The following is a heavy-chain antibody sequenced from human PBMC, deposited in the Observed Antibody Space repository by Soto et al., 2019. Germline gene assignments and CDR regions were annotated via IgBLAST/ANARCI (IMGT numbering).Heavy chain of an antibody. J-gene: IGHJ6*03. D-gene: IGHD4-17*01. CDR2: ISSSSSTI. Sequence: GGSLRLSCAASGFTFSSYSMNWVRQAPGKGLEWVSYISSSSSTIYYADSVKGRFTISRDNAKNSLYLQMNSLRAEDTAVYYCARDMTTVTTRGESQSYYYYYYMDVWGKGTTVTVSS. V-gene: IGHV3-48*01. CDR3: ARDMTTVTTRGESQSYYYYYYMDV. CDR1: GFTFSSYS.